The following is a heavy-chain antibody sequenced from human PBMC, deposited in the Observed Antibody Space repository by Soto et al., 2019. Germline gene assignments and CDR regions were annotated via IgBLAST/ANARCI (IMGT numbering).Heavy chain of an antibody. D-gene: IGHD3-3*01. J-gene: IGHJ6*02. CDR3: FKNINRDTIQSHGVDV. CDR2: IYYSGST. V-gene: IGHV4-59*08. CDR1: NGSSVVC. Sequence: VSNGSSVVCDGRCIIKTKGKGLEWIGYIYYSGSTYCNPSLKSRVTMSVDTSKNQLSLNLSSVTAADTAVYFFFKNINRDTIQSHGVDVSGGATTVT.